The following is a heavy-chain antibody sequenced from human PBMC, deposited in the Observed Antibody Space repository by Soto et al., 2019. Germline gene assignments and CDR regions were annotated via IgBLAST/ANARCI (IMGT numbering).Heavy chain of an antibody. V-gene: IGHV1-2*04. CDR3: ARGAELRYFDWLFSGYYYGMDV. J-gene: IGHJ6*02. Sequence: ASVKVSCKASGYTFTGYYMHWVRQAPGQGLEWMGWINPNSGGTNYAQKFQGWVTMTRDTSISTAYMELSRPRSDDTAVYYCARGAELRYFDWLFSGYYYGMDVWGQGTTVTVSS. D-gene: IGHD3-9*01. CDR1: GYTFTGYY. CDR2: INPNSGGT.